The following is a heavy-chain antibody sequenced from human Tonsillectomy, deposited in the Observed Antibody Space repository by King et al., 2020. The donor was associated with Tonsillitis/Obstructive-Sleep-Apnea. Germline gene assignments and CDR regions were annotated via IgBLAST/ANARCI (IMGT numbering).Heavy chain of an antibody. CDR1: GFTFSSYW. V-gene: IGHV3-74*01. J-gene: IGHJ4*02. CDR2: INTDGSST. Sequence: VQLVESGGGSVQPGGSLRLSCAASGFTFSSYWMHWVRQAPGKGLVWVLRINTDGSSTSYADSVKGRFTISRDNAKNTLYLQVNSLRAEDTAVYYCARDRDSEWEIISFFDYWGQGTLVTVSS. CDR3: ARDRDSEWEIISFFDY. D-gene: IGHD1-26*01.